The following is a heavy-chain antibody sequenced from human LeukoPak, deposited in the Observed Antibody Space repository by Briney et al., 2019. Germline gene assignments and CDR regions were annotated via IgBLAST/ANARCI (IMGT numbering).Heavy chain of an antibody. D-gene: IGHD3-3*01. CDR3: ARDDEDLWDY. V-gene: IGHV3-30-3*01. J-gene: IGHJ4*02. CDR2: ISYDGSNK. Sequence: GGSLRLSCAASGFTFSSYAMHWVRQAPGKGLEWVAVISYDGSNKYYADSVKGRSTISRDNSKNTLYLQMNSLRAEDTAVYYCARDDEDLWDYWGQGTLVTVSS. CDR1: GFTFSSYA.